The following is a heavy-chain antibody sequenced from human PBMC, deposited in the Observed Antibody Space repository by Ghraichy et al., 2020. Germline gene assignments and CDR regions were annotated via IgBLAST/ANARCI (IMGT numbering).Heavy chain of an antibody. Sequence: ESLNISCTVSGGSISSYYWSWIRQPPGKGLEWIGYIYYSGSTNYNPSLKSRVTISVDTSKNQFSLKLSSVTAADTAVYYCAARSLVGYFDYWGQGTLVTVSS. CDR2: IYYSGST. CDR3: AARSLVGYFDY. J-gene: IGHJ4*02. D-gene: IGHD2-15*01. V-gene: IGHV4-59*01. CDR1: GGSISSYY.